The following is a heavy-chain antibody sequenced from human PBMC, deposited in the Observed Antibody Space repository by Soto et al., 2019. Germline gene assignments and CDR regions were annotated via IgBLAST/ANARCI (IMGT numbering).Heavy chain of an antibody. CDR1: GGTFSSYA. Sequence: QVQLVQSGAEVKKPGSSVKVSCKASGGTFSSYAISWVRQAPGQGLQWMGGIIPIFGTANYAQKFQGRVTITADESTSTAYMELSSLRSEDTAVYYCERGLNSGLRFLEWFFAWGQGTLVTVSS. J-gene: IGHJ5*02. CDR2: IIPIFGTA. V-gene: IGHV1-69*01. CDR3: ERGLNSGLRFLEWFFA. D-gene: IGHD3-3*01.